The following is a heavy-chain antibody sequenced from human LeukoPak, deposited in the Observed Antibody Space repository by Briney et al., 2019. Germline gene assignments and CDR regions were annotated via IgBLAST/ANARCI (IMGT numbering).Heavy chain of an antibody. CDR3: ARRAYYYDSSGYVDY. Sequence: GESLKISCKGSGYTFTNYWIGWVRQMPGKGLEYMGIIYPGDSDTKYSPSFQGHITISVDKSTDTAYLQWSSLKASDTAMYYCARRAYYYDSSGYVDYWGQGTLVTVSS. J-gene: IGHJ4*02. V-gene: IGHV5-51*01. D-gene: IGHD3-22*01. CDR2: IYPGDSDT. CDR1: GYTFTNYW.